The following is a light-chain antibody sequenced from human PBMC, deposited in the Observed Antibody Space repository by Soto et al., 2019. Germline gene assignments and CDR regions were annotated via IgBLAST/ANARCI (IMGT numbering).Light chain of an antibody. Sequence: EIVLTQSPDTLSLSPGEGASLSCRASQSVHTFLAWYQQKPGQAHRLLIYGASTRATGVPARFSGSGSGTDFTLTISRLEPADLAVYYCHQRSNWPPDTVGQGTRREIK. CDR2: GAS. CDR1: QSVHTF. J-gene: IGKJ5*01. V-gene: IGKV3-11*01. CDR3: HQRSNWPPDT.